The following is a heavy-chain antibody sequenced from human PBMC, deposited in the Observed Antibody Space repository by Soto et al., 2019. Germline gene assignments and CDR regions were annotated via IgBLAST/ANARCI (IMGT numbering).Heavy chain of an antibody. CDR2: ISAYNGNT. D-gene: IGHD3-10*01. Sequence: GASVKVSCKASGYTFTSYGISWVRQAPGQGLEWMGWISAYNGNTNYAQKLQGRVTMTTDTSTSTAHMELRSLRSDDTAVYYCARDPIPNYYGSGSPHWYYGMDVWGQGTTVTVSS. CDR3: ARDPIPNYYGSGSPHWYYGMDV. CDR1: GYTFTSYG. J-gene: IGHJ6*02. V-gene: IGHV1-18*01.